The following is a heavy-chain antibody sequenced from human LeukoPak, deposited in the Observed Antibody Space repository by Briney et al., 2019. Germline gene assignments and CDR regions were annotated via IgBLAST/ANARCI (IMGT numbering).Heavy chain of an antibody. J-gene: IGHJ4*02. CDR1: GLTFSSHA. Sequence: GGSLRLSCAASGLTFSSHAMSWVRPAPGKGREWVSLITSGGGTTYYADYLKGRFIISRDIAKNTVFLQMNSLRAEDTAVYYCAKGGVPGTHYFDYWGQGTLVTVSS. D-gene: IGHD6-19*01. CDR2: ITSGGGTT. V-gene: IGHV3-23*01. CDR3: AKGGVPGTHYFDY.